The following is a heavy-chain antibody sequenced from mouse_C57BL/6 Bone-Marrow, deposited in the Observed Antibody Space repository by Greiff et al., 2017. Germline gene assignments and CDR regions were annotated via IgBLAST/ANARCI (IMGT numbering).Heavy chain of an antibody. CDR1: GYAFSSYW. D-gene: IGHD1-1*01. Sequence: VQLQQSGAELVKPGASVKISCKASGYAFSSYWMNWVKQRPGKGLEWIGQIYPGGGATNYNGKFKGKATLTADKSSSPAYMQLSSLTSEDSAVYFCARTHGSSRGLDYWGQGTTLTVSS. V-gene: IGHV1-80*01. CDR3: ARTHGSSRGLDY. J-gene: IGHJ2*01. CDR2: IYPGGGAT.